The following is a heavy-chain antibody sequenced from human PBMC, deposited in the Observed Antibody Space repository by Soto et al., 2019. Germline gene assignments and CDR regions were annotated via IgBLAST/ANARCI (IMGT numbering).Heavy chain of an antibody. D-gene: IGHD6-25*01. Sequence: PSETLSLTCTVSGGSISRSSYYWGWIRQPPGKGLEWIGSIYYSGSTYYNPSLKSRVTISVDTSKNQFSLKLSSVTAADTAVYYCASQLIAAGDYYGMDVWGQGTTVTVSS. CDR2: IYYSGST. CDR1: GGSISRSSYY. V-gene: IGHV4-39*01. J-gene: IGHJ6*02. CDR3: ASQLIAAGDYYGMDV.